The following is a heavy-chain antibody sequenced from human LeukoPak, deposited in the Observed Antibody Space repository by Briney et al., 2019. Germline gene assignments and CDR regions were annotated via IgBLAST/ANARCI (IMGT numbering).Heavy chain of an antibody. Sequence: SETLSLTCTVSGGSISSGDYYWNWIRQHPGKGLEWIGYIYYNGNTYYNPSLKSRVTISVDTSKNQFSLKLSSVTAADTAVYYCSSSAYDISSYSFFNYWGPGTLVTVSS. J-gene: IGHJ4*02. D-gene: IGHD3-22*01. CDR2: IYYNGNT. CDR3: SSSAYDISSYSFFNY. V-gene: IGHV4-31*03. CDR1: GGSISSGDYY.